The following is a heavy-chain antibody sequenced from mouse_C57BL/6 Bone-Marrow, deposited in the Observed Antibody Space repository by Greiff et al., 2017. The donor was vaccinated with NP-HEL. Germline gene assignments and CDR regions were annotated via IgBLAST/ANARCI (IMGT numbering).Heavy chain of an antibody. V-gene: IGHV5-6*01. Sequence: EVKLVESGGDLVKPGGSLKLSCAASGFTFSSYGMTWVRQTPDKRLEWVATISSGGSYTYYPDSVKGRFTISRYNAKNTLYLQMSSLKSEDTAMYYCARPLAYYSNPYFDYWGQGTTLTVSS. D-gene: IGHD2-5*01. J-gene: IGHJ2*01. CDR3: ARPLAYYSNPYFDY. CDR1: GFTFSSYG. CDR2: ISSGGSYT.